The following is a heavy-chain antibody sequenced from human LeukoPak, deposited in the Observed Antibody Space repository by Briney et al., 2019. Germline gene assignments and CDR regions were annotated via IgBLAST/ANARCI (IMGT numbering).Heavy chain of an antibody. V-gene: IGHV3-7*01. CDR3: ARVNRYSSSSGIDP. CDR1: GFTFSSYW. D-gene: IGHD6-6*01. J-gene: IGHJ5*02. CDR2: IKQDGSEK. Sequence: QPGGSLRLSCAASGFTFSSYWMSWVRQAPGKGLEWVANIKQDGSEKYYVDSVKGRFTISRDNAKNSLYLQMNSLRAEDTAVYYCARVNRYSSSSGIDPWGQGTLVTVSS.